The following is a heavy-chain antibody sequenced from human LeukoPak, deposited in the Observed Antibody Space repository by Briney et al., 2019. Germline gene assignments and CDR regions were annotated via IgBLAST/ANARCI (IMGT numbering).Heavy chain of an antibody. Sequence: ASVKVSCKASGYPFTSYYINWVRQAPGQGLGRMGWISDYNGDTNYAQNLQGRVTMTTDTSTDTAYMELRSLRSDDTAVYYCARDGLSYTNPNNWFDPWGQGTLVTVSS. J-gene: IGHJ5*02. CDR1: GYPFTSYY. V-gene: IGHV1-18*01. CDR2: ISDYNGDT. CDR3: ARDGLSYTNPNNWFDP. D-gene: IGHD2-2*02.